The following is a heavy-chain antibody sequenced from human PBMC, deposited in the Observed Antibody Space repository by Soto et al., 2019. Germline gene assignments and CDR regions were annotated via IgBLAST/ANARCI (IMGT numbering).Heavy chain of an antibody. D-gene: IGHD6-13*01. Sequence: QVTVKESGPVLVKPTETLTLTCTVSGFSLSNAGLGVSWIRQPPGKALEWLAHIFSNDEKSSSTSLKTRLTITKNTSKSQVVLTRTNMDPVDTATYYCASTYSTSWYWFDPWGQGTLVTVSS. CDR3: ASTYSTSWYWFDP. CDR2: IFSNDEK. V-gene: IGHV2-26*04. J-gene: IGHJ5*02. CDR1: GFSLSNAGLG.